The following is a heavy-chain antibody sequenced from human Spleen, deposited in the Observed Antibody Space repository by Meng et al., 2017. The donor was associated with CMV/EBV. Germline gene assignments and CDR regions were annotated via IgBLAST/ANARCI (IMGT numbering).Heavy chain of an antibody. Sequence: ASVKVSCKASGYTFTDYLIHWVRQAPGRGLEWMGWINPNDGATNYAQRFQDRITMTRDTSTSTVYMEVRSLRSDDTAVYYCARQDTAPDYWGQGTRVTVSS. CDR3: ARQDTAPDY. CDR1: GYTFTDYL. CDR2: INPNDGAT. D-gene: IGHD5-18*01. J-gene: IGHJ4*02. V-gene: IGHV1-2*02.